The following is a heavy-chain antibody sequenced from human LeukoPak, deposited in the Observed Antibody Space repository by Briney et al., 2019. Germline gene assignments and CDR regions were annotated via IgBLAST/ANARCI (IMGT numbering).Heavy chain of an antibody. D-gene: IGHD2-2*02. Sequence: GASVKVSCKASGYTFTSYGFSWVRKAPGQGLEWMGWFSVYNGNTNYAQKLQGRVTMTTDTSTSTAYMELRSLRSDDTAVYYCARDLFRYCSSTSCYTAGDYWGQGTLVTVSS. CDR3: ARDLFRYCSSTSCYTAGDY. J-gene: IGHJ4*02. CDR2: FSVYNGNT. V-gene: IGHV1-18*01. CDR1: GYTFTSYG.